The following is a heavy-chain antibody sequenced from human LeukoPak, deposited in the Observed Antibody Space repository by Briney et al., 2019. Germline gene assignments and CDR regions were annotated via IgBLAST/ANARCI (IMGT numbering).Heavy chain of an antibody. Sequence: GGSLRLSCAASGFTVSNNYMSWVRQAPGKGLEWVSVIYSGGNTYYIDSVKGRFTISRDNSKNTVYLQMNSLRVEDTAVYYCVRDSSKFGLWGQGTLVSVSS. CDR3: VRDSSKFGL. CDR1: GFTVSNNY. V-gene: IGHV3-53*01. J-gene: IGHJ4*02. D-gene: IGHD3-10*01. CDR2: IYSGGNT.